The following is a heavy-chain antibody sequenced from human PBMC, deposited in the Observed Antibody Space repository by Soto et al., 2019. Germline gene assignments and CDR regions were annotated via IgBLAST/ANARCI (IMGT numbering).Heavy chain of an antibody. J-gene: IGHJ4*02. CDR2: VNPNNGDT. CDR3: AKVSRKGSAIDFDY. CDR1: GYTFSNYD. Sequence: QVQLVQSGAELKKPGASVKVSCKASGYTFSNYDMNWVRQATGQGPEWIGWVNPNNGDTGYAQKFQGRVTLTTDISTTTAYMALTSLRSEDTAIYYFAKVSRKGSAIDFDYWGQGTLITVSS. D-gene: IGHD3-10*01. V-gene: IGHV1-8*01.